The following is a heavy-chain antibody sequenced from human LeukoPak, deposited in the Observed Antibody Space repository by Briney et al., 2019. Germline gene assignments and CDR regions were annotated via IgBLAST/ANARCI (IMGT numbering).Heavy chain of an antibody. CDR2: IYYSGST. J-gene: IGHJ4*02. CDR3: ARDRYDSSGYYSDY. D-gene: IGHD3-22*01. V-gene: IGHV4-39*07. Sequence: SETLSLTCTVSGGSISSSSYYWGWIRQPPGKGLEWIGSIYYSGSTYYNPSLKSRVTISIDTSKKQFSLKLSSVTAADTAVYYCARDRYDSSGYYSDYWGQGTLVTVSS. CDR1: GGSISSSSYY.